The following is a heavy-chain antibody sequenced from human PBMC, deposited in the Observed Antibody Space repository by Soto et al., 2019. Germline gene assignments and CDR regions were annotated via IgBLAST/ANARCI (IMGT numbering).Heavy chain of an antibody. D-gene: IGHD6-19*01. CDR1: GYTFTSYY. Sequence: ASVKVSCKASGYTFTSYYMHGVRQAPGQGLEWMGIINPSGGSTSYAQKFQGRVTMTRDTSTSTVYMELSSLRSEDTAVYYCARGVSRYSSGRNWFDPWGQGTLVTVSS. J-gene: IGHJ5*02. V-gene: IGHV1-46*03. CDR3: ARGVSRYSSGRNWFDP. CDR2: INPSGGST.